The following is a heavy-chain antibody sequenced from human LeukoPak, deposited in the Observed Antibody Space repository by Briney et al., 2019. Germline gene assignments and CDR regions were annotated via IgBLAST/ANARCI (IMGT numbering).Heavy chain of an antibody. Sequence: SETLSLTCTVSGGSISSYYWSWIRQPPGKGLEWIGYIYYSGSTNYNPSLKSRVTISVDTSKNQFSLKLSSVTAADTAVYYCARRDSSGWYYFDYWGQGTLVTVSS. D-gene: IGHD6-19*01. CDR2: IYYSGST. J-gene: IGHJ4*02. CDR1: GGSISSYY. V-gene: IGHV4-59*08. CDR3: ARRDSSGWYYFDY.